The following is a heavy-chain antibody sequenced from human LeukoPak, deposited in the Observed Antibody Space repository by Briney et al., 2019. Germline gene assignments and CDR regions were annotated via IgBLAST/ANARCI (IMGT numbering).Heavy chain of an antibody. V-gene: IGHV3-23*01. CDR2: ISDSGGST. D-gene: IGHD3-3*01. CDR1: GFTFSSYG. Sequence: PGGSLRLSYAASGFTFSSYGTRWVRQAPGKGLEWASGISDSGGSTYYADSVKGRFTISRDNSKNTLYLQMNSLRAEDTAVYYCAKTPVRRFPLYFDYWGQGTLVTVSS. J-gene: IGHJ4*02. CDR3: AKTPVRRFPLYFDY.